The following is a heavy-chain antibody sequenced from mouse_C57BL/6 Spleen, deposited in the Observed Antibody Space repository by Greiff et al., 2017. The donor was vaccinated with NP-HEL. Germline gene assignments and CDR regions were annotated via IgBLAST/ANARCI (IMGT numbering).Heavy chain of an antibody. J-gene: IGHJ2*01. Sequence: EVQRVESGGGLVKPGGSLKLSCAASGFTFSSYTMSWVRQTPEKRLEWVATISGGGGNTYYPDSVKGRFTISRDNAKNTLYLQMSSLRSEDTALYYCARDYVYYFDYWGQGTTLTVSS. CDR1: GFTFSSYT. D-gene: IGHD1-1*01. CDR3: ARDYVYYFDY. CDR2: ISGGGGNT. V-gene: IGHV5-9*01.